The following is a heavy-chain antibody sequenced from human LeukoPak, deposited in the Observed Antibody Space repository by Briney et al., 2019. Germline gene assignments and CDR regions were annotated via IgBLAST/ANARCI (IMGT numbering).Heavy chain of an antibody. CDR3: ARHDLGGRSPFDC. V-gene: IGHV1-46*01. D-gene: IGHD2-15*01. Sequence: ASVKVSCETSGNTFTTYYMHWVRQAPGQGLEWLGIINPSGDSTTYAQKFQGRVTMTRDTSTSTVYMDLSSLRSEDTAVYYCARHDLGGRSPFDCWGQGTLVTVSS. CDR1: GNTFTTYY. J-gene: IGHJ4*02. CDR2: INPSGDST.